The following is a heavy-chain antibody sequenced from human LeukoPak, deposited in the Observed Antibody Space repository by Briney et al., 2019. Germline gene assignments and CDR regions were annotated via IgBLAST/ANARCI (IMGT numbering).Heavy chain of an antibody. Sequence: PGGSLRLSCAASTFAFSTYSMSWVRQVPGEGLEWVSSISSSSSYIYYADSVKGRFTISRDNAKNSLYLQMNTLRAEDTAVYYCASDPTVVVGAATFDYWGQEPWSPSPQ. V-gene: IGHV3-21*01. D-gene: IGHD2-2*01. CDR3: ASDPTVVVGAATFDY. CDR1: TFAFSTYS. CDR2: ISSSSSYI. J-gene: IGHJ4*01.